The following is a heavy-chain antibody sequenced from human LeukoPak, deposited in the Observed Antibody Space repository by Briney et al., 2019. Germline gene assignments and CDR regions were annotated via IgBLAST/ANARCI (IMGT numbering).Heavy chain of an antibody. J-gene: IGHJ6*03. CDR2: ISGSGGST. V-gene: IGHV3-23*01. D-gene: IGHD3-10*01. CDR3: AKGHSLYGSGSFMDV. Sequence: PGGSLRLSCAASRFTFSSFAMSWVRQVPGKGLEWVSAISGSGGSTYSADSVKGRFTISRDNSKNTLYLQMNSLRVEDTAVYYCAKGHSLYGSGSFMDVWGKGTTVTVSS. CDR1: RFTFSSFA.